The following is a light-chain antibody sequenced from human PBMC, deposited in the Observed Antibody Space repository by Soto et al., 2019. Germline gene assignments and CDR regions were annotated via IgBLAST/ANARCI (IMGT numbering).Light chain of an antibody. CDR1: SSDVGGYNY. J-gene: IGLJ3*02. CDR3: SSYTSSSTRV. V-gene: IGLV2-14*01. CDR2: EVG. Sequence: QSALTQPASVSGSPGQSITISCTGTSSDVGGYNYVSWYQHHPGKAPKLMIYEVGNRPSGVSNRFSGSKSGNTASLTISGLQAEDEADYYCSSYTSSSTRVFGGGTQLTVL.